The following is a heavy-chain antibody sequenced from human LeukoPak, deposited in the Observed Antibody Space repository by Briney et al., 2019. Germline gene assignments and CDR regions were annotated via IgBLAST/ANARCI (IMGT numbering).Heavy chain of an antibody. CDR3: ASGGLATSPRWDHNWFDP. Sequence: PSETLSLTCAVSRASITSYYWSWIRQPPGKGVEWIGYIYSSVTTKYNPSLKSRVTISLDTSKNQVSMKLTSVTAADTAVYYCASGGLATSPRWDHNWFDPWGQGTLVTVSS. CDR1: RASITSYY. CDR2: IYSSVTT. D-gene: IGHD5-24*01. J-gene: IGHJ5*02. V-gene: IGHV4-59*08.